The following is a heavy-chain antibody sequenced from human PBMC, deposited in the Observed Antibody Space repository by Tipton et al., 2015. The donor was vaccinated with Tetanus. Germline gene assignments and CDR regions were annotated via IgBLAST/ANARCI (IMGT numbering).Heavy chain of an antibody. CDR3: ARDATYIVVVPADVQDLNYYYYYYKNV. CDR1: GYTFTSYG. CDR2: ISAYNGNK. J-gene: IGHJ6*03. D-gene: IGHD2-2*01. Sequence: QLVQSGPEAKKPGASVKVSCKASGYTFTSYGISWVRQAPGQGLEWMGWISAYNGNKNYAQKLQGRVTMTTDTSTRTAYMELSGLRSDEQDVYYGARDATYIVVVPADVQDLNYYYYYYKNVWGKGTTAIV. V-gene: IGHV1-18*01.